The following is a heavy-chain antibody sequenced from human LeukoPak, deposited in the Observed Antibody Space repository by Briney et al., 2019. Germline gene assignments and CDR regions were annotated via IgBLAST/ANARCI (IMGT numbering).Heavy chain of an antibody. J-gene: IGHJ5*02. V-gene: IGHV4-61*02. CDR3: ARARDRIAANWFDP. Sequence: KTSETLSLTCTVSGGSISDSTYYWSWIRQPAGKRLEWIGCIYISGNTNYNPSLKSRVTISVDPSKNQLSLKLSSVTAADTAVYYCARARDRIAANWFDPWGQGTLVTVSS. CDR1: GGSISDSTYY. D-gene: IGHD6-13*01. CDR2: IYISGNT.